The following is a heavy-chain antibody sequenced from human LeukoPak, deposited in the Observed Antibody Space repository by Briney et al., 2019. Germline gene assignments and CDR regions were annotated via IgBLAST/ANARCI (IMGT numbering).Heavy chain of an antibody. CDR1: GFTVSDYY. CDR3: ARDGSRGNLVTAPDF. J-gene: IGHJ4*02. D-gene: IGHD2-21*02. V-gene: IGHV3-11*04. CDR2: ISFSGSTI. Sequence: GGSLRLSCAASGFTVSDYYMTWIRQAPGKGLDWVSYISFSGSTIYYADSVKGRFIISRDTAKNSLYLQMNSLRAEDTAVYYCARDGSRGNLVTAPDFWGQGTLVTVSS.